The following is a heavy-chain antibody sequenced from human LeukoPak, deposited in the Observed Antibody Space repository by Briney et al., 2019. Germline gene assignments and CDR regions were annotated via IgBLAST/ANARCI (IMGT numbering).Heavy chain of an antibody. D-gene: IGHD4-23*01. J-gene: IGHJ2*01. V-gene: IGHV1-2*02. CDR3: ARGARTTVVTYWYFDL. CDR1: GYTFTGYY. Sequence: ASVKVSCKASGYTFTGYYMHWVRQAPGQGLEWMGWINPNSGGTNYAQKFQGRVTMTRDTSISTAHMELSRLRSDDTAVYYCARGARTTVVTYWYFDLWGRGTLVTVSS. CDR2: INPNSGGT.